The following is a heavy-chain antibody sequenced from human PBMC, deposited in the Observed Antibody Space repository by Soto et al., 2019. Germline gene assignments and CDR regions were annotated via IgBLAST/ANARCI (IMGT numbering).Heavy chain of an antibody. CDR3: AKDVAPGVVVVAATPGWFDP. J-gene: IGHJ5*02. CDR1: GFTFSSYA. CDR2: ISGSGGST. V-gene: IGHV3-23*01. Sequence: GSLRLSCAASGFTFSSYAMSWVRQAPGKGLEWVSAISGSGGSTYYADSVKGRFTISRDNSKNTLYLQMNSLRAEDTAVYYCAKDVAPGVVVVAATPGWFDPWGQGT. D-gene: IGHD2-15*01.